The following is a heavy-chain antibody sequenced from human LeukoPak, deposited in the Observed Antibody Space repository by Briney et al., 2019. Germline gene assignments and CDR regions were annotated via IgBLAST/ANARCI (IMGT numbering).Heavy chain of an antibody. CDR2: IYSGGST. Sequence: PGGSLRPSCAASGFTVSSNYMSWVRQAPGKGLEWVSVIYSGGSTYYADSVKGRFTISRDNSKNTLYLQMNSLRAEDTAVYYCAREFWGSSSPFDYWGQGTLVTVSS. CDR1: GFTVSSNY. V-gene: IGHV3-53*05. D-gene: IGHD6-6*01. CDR3: AREFWGSSSPFDY. J-gene: IGHJ4*02.